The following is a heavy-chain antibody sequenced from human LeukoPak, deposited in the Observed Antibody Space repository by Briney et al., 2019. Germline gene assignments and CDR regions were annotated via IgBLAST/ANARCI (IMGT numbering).Heavy chain of an antibody. CDR3: ARDLGIAVAGTTDDY. V-gene: IGHV1-2*02. J-gene: IGHJ4*02. CDR2: INPNSGGT. D-gene: IGHD6-19*01. Sequence: ASVKVSCKASGYTFTGYYMHWVRQAPGQGLEWMGWINPNSGGTNYAQKFQGRVTMTRDTSISTAYMELSRLRSDDTAVYYCARDLGIAVAGTTDDYWGQGTLVTVFS. CDR1: GYTFTGYY.